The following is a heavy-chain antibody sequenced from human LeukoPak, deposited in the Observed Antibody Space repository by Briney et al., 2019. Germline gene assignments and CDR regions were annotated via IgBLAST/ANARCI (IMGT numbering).Heavy chain of an antibody. CDR3: ARGRAPRDYYGSGSYPFDY. D-gene: IGHD3-10*01. Sequence: SETLSLTCAVYGGSFSGYYWSWIRQPPGKGLEWIGEINHSGSTNYNPSLKSRVTISVDTSKNQFSLKLSSVTAADTAVYYCARGRAPRDYYGSGSYPFDYWGQGTLVPVSS. V-gene: IGHV4-34*01. CDR2: INHSGST. J-gene: IGHJ4*02. CDR1: GGSFSGYY.